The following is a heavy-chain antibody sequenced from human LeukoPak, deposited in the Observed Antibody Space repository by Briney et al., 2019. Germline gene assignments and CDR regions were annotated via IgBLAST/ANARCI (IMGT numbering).Heavy chain of an antibody. D-gene: IGHD6-6*01. V-gene: IGHV1-69*13. CDR3: ADSSSQRGYFDY. Sequence: ASVKVSCKASGYTFTSYGISWVRQAPGQGLEWMGGIIPIFGTANYAQKFQGRVTITADESTSTAYMELSSLRSEDTAVYYCADSSSQRGYFDYWGQGTLVTVSS. CDR2: IIPIFGTA. J-gene: IGHJ4*02. CDR1: GYTFTSYG.